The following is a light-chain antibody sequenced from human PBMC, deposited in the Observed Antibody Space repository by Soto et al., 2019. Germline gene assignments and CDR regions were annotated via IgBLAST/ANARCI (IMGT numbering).Light chain of an antibody. J-gene: IGLJ1*01. CDR3: SSHASILNVV. Sequence: QSVLTQPPSASGAPGQRVTISCTGSSCDIGGCNDVYWYQQLPGKAPKLMIYGVTKRPSGVPDRFSGSKSGNTASLTVSGLLAEDEADYYCSSHASILNVVFGGGTKVTVL. V-gene: IGLV2-8*01. CDR2: GVT. CDR1: SCDIGGCND.